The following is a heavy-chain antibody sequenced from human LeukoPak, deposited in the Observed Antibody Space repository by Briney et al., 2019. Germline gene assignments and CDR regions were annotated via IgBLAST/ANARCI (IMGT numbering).Heavy chain of an antibody. V-gene: IGHV4-59*12. CDR3: ARDDGSGRYYLYWYFDL. CDR1: GGSISSYY. D-gene: IGHD1-26*01. J-gene: IGHJ2*01. CDR2: IYYSGST. Sequence: PSETLSLTCTVSGGSISSYYWSWIRQPPGKGLEWIGYIYYSGSTNYNPSLKSRVTISVDTSKNQFSLKLSSVTAADTAVYYCARDDGSGRYYLYWYFDLWGRGTLVTVSS.